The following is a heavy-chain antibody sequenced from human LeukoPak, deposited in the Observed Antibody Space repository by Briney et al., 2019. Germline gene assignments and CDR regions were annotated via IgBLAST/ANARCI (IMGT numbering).Heavy chain of an antibody. Sequence: GRSLRLSCAASGFTFSSYGMHWVRQAPGKGLEWVSVIWYDGSNKYYADSVKGRFAISRDNSKNTLYLEMNSLRAVDTAVYYCARDLRGDNYNFWSGYYDYWGQGTLVTVSS. V-gene: IGHV3-33*01. J-gene: IGHJ4*02. CDR1: GFTFSSYG. D-gene: IGHD3-3*01. CDR3: ARDLRGDNYNFWSGYYDY. CDR2: IWYDGSNK.